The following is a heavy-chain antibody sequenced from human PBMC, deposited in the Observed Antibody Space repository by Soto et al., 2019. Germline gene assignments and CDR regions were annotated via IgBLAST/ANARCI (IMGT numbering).Heavy chain of an antibody. J-gene: IGHJ6*02. V-gene: IGHV3-23*01. Sequence: PGGSLRLSCAASGFTFSSYAMSWVRQAPGKGLEWVSAISGSGGSTYYADSVKGRFTISRDNSKNTLYLQMNSLRAEDTAVYYCAKDNIQHAPAADYYYGMDVWGQGTTVTVSS. CDR2: ISGSGGST. CDR1: GFTFSSYA. D-gene: IGHD2-2*01. CDR3: AKDNIQHAPAADYYYGMDV.